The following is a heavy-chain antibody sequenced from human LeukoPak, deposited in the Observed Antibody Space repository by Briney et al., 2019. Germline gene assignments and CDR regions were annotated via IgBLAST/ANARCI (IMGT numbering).Heavy chain of an antibody. CDR3: ARDKPLLWFGELPGHNAFDI. Sequence: ASVKVSCKASGYTFTSYGISWVRQAPGQGLEWMGWISAYNGNTNYAQKLQGRVTMTTDTSTSTAYMELRSLRSDDTAVYYCARDKPLLWFGELPGHNAFDIWGQGTMVTVSS. V-gene: IGHV1-18*01. CDR1: GYTFTSYG. J-gene: IGHJ3*02. CDR2: ISAYNGNT. D-gene: IGHD3-10*01.